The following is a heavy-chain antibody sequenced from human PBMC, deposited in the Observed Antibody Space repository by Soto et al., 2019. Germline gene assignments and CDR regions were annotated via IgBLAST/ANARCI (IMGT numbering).Heavy chain of an antibody. J-gene: IGHJ1*01. CDR1: WDNIVTRSNY. CDR2: IYYTGGT. Sequence: SQTHSLPSTVSWDNIVTRSNYCAWIRQPPGKGLEWIGSIYYTGGTYYNPSLKSRVTLFLDTSKNQFSLNLNSVTAADTAVYYCAREGPPIRAHNPPEYFQHWGQGTPVTVSS. V-gene: IGHV4-39*02. CDR3: AREGPPIRAHNPPEYFQH.